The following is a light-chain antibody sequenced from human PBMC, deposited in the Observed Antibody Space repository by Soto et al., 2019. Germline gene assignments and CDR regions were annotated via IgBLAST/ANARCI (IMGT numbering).Light chain of an antibody. V-gene: IGKV1-39*01. J-gene: IGKJ4*01. CDR3: QQSYSTLLT. CDR2: GAS. CDR1: QSISSY. Sequence: DIQMTQSPSSLSASVGDRVTITCRASQSISSYLNWYQQKPGKAPKILIYGASSLQSGVPSRFSGSGSGTDFTLTISSLQPEDFATYYCQQSYSTLLTFGGGTKVDIK.